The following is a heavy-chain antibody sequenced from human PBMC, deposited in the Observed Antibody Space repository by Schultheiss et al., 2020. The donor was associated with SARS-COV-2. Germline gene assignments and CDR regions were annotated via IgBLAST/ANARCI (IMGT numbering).Heavy chain of an antibody. J-gene: IGHJ6*03. CDR3: ARVRRDFGVHHLGYYYYMDV. D-gene: IGHD3-3*01. CDR2: IYHSGST. V-gene: IGHV4-34*01. CDR1: GGSFSGYY. Sequence: SQTLSLTCAVYGGSFSGYYWSWIRQPPGKGLEWIGEIYHSGSTYYNPSLKSRVTISVDTSKNQFSLKLSSVTAADTAVYYCARVRRDFGVHHLGYYYYMDVWGKGTTVTVSS.